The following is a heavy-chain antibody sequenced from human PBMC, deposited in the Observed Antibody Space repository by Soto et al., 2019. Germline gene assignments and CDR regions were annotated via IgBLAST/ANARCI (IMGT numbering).Heavy chain of an antibody. J-gene: IGHJ4*02. CDR1: GVSLTPSGVG. Sequence: QITLNESGPTVVRPTETLTLTCSCSGVSLTPSGVGVGWVRQSPGKAPEWLALIYWDDDKRYSESLKSRLTITKDTSTNAVVLTVANLDPTDTATYYCAHRVLRTVFGLVTTNAIYFDLWGQGTPGAVSS. V-gene: IGHV2-5*02. CDR2: IYWDDDK. CDR3: AHRVLRTVFGLVTTNAIYFDL. D-gene: IGHD3-3*01.